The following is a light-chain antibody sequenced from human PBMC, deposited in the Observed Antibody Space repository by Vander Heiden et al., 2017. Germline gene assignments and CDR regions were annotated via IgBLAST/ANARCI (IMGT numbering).Light chain of an antibody. CDR1: SSNIGNNY. CDR3: GAWDSSLTAYV. V-gene: IGLV1-51*02. J-gene: IGLJ1*01. Sequence: ISCSGRSSNIGNNYVTWYQQLPGTAPKLLIYENNKRPSGIPDRFSGSKSGTSATLGITGLQTGDEADYYCGAWDSSLTAYVFGTGTKVTVL. CDR2: ENN.